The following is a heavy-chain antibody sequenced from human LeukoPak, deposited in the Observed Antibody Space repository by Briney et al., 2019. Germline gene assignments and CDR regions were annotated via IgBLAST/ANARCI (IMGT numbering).Heavy chain of an antibody. V-gene: IGHV1-2*02. CDR3: ARDERVVIAPGASVWYFDL. J-gene: IGHJ2*01. D-gene: IGHD2-21*01. Sequence: ASVKVSCKASGYTFTGYYMHWVRQAPGQGLEWMGWINPNSGGTNYAQKFQGRVTMTRDTSISTAYMELSSLTSDDTAVYYCARDERVVIAPGASVWYFDLWGRGALVTVSS. CDR2: INPNSGGT. CDR1: GYTFTGYY.